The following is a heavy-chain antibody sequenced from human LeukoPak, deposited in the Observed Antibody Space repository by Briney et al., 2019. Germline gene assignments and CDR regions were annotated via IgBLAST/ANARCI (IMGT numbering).Heavy chain of an antibody. J-gene: IGHJ4*02. Sequence: ASVKVSCKASGYTFTGYYMHWVRQAPGQGLEWMGWINPNSGGTNYAQKFQGRVTMTRDTSIRTAYMELSRLRSDDTAVYYCARVKTTYDSSGYYFVYWGQGTLVTVSS. D-gene: IGHD3-22*01. CDR2: INPNSGGT. V-gene: IGHV1-2*02. CDR3: ARVKTTYDSSGYYFVY. CDR1: GYTFTGYY.